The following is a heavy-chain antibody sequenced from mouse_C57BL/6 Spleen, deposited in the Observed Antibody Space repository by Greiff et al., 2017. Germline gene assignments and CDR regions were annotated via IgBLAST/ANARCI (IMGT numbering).Heavy chain of an antibody. CDR1: GYTFTSYW. CDR2: IHPNSGST. D-gene: IGHD2-3*01. V-gene: IGHV1-64*01. Sequence: QVQLQQPGAELVKPGASVKLSCKASGYTFTSYWMHWVKQRPGQGLEWIGMIHPNSGSTNYNEKFKSKATLTVDKSSSTAYMQLSSLTSEDSAVXYCARAYDGYPAWFAYWGQGTLVTVSA. CDR3: ARAYDGYPAWFAY. J-gene: IGHJ3*01.